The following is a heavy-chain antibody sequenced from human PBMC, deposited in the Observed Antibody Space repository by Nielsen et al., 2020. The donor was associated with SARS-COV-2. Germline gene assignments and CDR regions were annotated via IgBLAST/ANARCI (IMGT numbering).Heavy chain of an antibody. V-gene: IGHV3-23*01. D-gene: IGHD1-26*01. Sequence: GGSLRLSCAASGFTFSTYAMSWVRQAPGKGLEWVSTLSGSGLNTYYADSVKGRCTISRDNSKNTLYLQMNSLRAEDTAVYYCAKGRSGSGSYFDYWGQGTLVTVSS. CDR3: AKGRSGSGSYFDY. CDR2: LSGSGLNT. CDR1: GFTFSTYA. J-gene: IGHJ4*02.